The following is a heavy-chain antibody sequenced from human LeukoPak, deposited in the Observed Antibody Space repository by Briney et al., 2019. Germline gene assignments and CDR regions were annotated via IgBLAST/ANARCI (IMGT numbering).Heavy chain of an antibody. V-gene: IGHV4-4*07. CDR2: IHRSGTT. D-gene: IGHD5-12*01. CDR3: ARLPRYGGYDHFDY. Sequence: SETLSLTCTVSGGSISTYSWSWIRQPAGNALEWIGRIHRSGTTNYNPFLKSRVTISVDTSKNQFSLKPNSVTAADTAVYYCARLPRYGGYDHFDYWGQGILVIVSS. J-gene: IGHJ4*02. CDR1: GGSISTYS.